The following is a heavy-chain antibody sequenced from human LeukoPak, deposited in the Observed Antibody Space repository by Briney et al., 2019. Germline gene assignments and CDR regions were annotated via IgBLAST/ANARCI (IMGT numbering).Heavy chain of an antibody. V-gene: IGHV4-4*07. Sequence: SETLSLTCTVSGDSISSYYWSWIRQPAGKGLEWIGRIYTSGSTNYNPSLKSRVTISVDTSKNQFSLKLSSVTAADTAVYYCARDPYYYGSGSYYSGNYYYYMDVWGKGTTVTVSS. CDR1: GDSISSYY. J-gene: IGHJ6*03. D-gene: IGHD3-10*01. CDR3: ARDPYYYGSGSYYSGNYYYYMDV. CDR2: IYTSGST.